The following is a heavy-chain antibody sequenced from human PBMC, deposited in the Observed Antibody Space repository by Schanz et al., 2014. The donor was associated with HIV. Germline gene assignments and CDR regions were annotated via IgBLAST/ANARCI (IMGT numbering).Heavy chain of an antibody. V-gene: IGHV4-30-2*01. CDR1: GGSLSSGGSYS. CDR3: ARVGGRSPTPKYFDL. D-gene: IGHD3-16*01. Sequence: QLQLQESGSGLVKPSQTLSLTCAVSGGSLSSGGSYSWSWVRKPPGKGLEWIGHIYHTGGASYTPSLKSRVTMSVDKSKNQFSLKLSSVTAADTAVYYCARVGGRSPTPKYFDLWGRGTLVTVSS. CDR2: IYHTGGA. J-gene: IGHJ2*01.